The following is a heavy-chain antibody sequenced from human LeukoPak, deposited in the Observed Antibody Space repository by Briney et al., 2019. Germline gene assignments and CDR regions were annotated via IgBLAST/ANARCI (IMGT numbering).Heavy chain of an antibody. J-gene: IGHJ4*02. Sequence: PGGSLRLSCAASGFTFSDYGIHWVRQAPGKGLEWVAVIWSDGSHKYYADSVKGRFTISRENTKNTLYLQMNSLRVEDTAVYYCERASGSFDYWGQGTLVTVSS. CDR3: ERASGSFDY. CDR2: IWSDGSHK. D-gene: IGHD3-10*01. CDR1: GFTFSDYG. V-gene: IGHV3-33*01.